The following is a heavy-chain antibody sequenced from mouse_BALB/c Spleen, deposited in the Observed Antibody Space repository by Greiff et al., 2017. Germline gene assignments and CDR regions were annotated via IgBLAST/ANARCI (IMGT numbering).Heavy chain of an antibody. J-gene: IGHJ4*01. CDR2: ISYSGST. Sequence: EVMLVESGPSLVKPSQTLSLTCSVTGDSITSGYWNWIRKFPGNKLEYMGYISYSGSTYYNPSLKSRISITRDTSKNQYYLQLNSVTTEDTATYYCARYPYDDYAMDYWGQGTSVTVSS. CDR3: ARYPYDDYAMDY. D-gene: IGHD2-3*01. V-gene: IGHV3-8*02. CDR1: GDSITSGY.